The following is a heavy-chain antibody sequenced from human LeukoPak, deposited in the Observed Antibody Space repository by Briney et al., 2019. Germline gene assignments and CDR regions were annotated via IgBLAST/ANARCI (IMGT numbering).Heavy chain of an antibody. CDR3: AKGRGYCSSTSCWGYFDY. CDR2: IWYDGSNK. J-gene: IGHJ4*02. CDR1: GFTFRSYG. V-gene: IGHV3-30*02. D-gene: IGHD2-2*01. Sequence: GGSLRLSCAASGFTFRSYGMHWVRQAPGKGLEWVAVIWYDGSNKYYADSVKGRFTISRDNSRNTLYLQMNSLRAEDTAVYYCAKGRGYCSSTSCWGYFDYWGQGTLVTVSS.